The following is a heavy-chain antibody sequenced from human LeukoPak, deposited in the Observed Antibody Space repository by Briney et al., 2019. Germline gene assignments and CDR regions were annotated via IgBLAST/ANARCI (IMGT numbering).Heavy chain of an antibody. D-gene: IGHD5-12*01. Sequence: ASVKVSCKPSGYTFTGYYMHWVRQAPGQGLECMGWINPNNGGTYYAQKFQGRVTMTTDTSTSTAYMELRSLRSDDTAVYYCARVGYSGYDSWFDPWGQGTLVTVSS. CDR3: ARVGYSGYDSWFDP. J-gene: IGHJ5*02. CDR2: INPNNGGT. CDR1: GYTFTGYY. V-gene: IGHV1-2*02.